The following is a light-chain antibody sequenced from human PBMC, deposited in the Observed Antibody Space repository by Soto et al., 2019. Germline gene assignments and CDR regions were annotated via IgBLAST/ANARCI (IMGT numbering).Light chain of an antibody. V-gene: IGKV3-20*01. Sequence: EIVLTQSPGTLSLSPGERATLSCRASQSVGSTFLAWYQHKPGQAPRLLIYGASSRATGIPDRFSGSGSGTDLTLTISRLEPEDFAVYYCQQYGTSPPYTFGQGTKLEIK. CDR3: QQYGTSPPYT. CDR2: GAS. J-gene: IGKJ2*01. CDR1: QSVGSTF.